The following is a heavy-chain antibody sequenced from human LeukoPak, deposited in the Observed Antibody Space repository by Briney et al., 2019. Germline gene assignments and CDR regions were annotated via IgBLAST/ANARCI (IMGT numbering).Heavy chain of an antibody. CDR2: MNIDGSEK. D-gene: IGHD1-26*01. CDR3: ARDPVEWELLFDC. Sequence: TGGSLRLSCAASGFTFSNYWMGWVRQAPGKRPEWVANMNIDGSEKYYADSVKGRFTISRDNARNSVYLQMNSLRVEDTAVYYCARDPVEWELLFDCWGQGTLVTVSS. CDR1: GFTFSNYW. V-gene: IGHV3-7*01. J-gene: IGHJ4*02.